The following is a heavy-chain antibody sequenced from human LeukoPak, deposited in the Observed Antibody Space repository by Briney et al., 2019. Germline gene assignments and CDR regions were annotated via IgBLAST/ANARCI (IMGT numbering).Heavy chain of an antibody. CDR2: INPNSGGT. D-gene: IGHD6-13*01. CDR3: ARGRYSSRGWFDP. CDR1: GYTFTGYY. Sequence: ASVKVSCKASGYTFTGYYMHWVRQAPGQGLEWMGWINPNSGGTNYAQKFQGRVTMTRDTSISTAYMELSRLRSDDTAVYYCARGRYSSRGWFDPWGQGTLVTVSS. V-gene: IGHV1-2*02. J-gene: IGHJ5*02.